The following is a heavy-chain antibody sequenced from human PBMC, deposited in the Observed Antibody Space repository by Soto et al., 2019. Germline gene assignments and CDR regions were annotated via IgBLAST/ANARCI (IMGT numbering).Heavy chain of an antibody. Sequence: GGSLRLSCAASGFTFSSYAMSWVRQAPGKGLEWVSAISGSGGSTYYADSVKGRFTISRDNSKNTLYLQMNSLRAEDTVVYYCAKDLHPRDIPDQAAAGSRFDPWGQGTLVTVSS. CDR3: AKDLHPRDIPDQAAAGSRFDP. V-gene: IGHV3-23*01. D-gene: IGHD6-13*01. CDR1: GFTFSSYA. CDR2: ISGSGGST. J-gene: IGHJ5*02.